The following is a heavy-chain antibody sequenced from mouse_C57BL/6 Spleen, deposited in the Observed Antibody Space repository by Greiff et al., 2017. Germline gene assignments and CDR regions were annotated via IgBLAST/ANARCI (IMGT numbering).Heavy chain of an antibody. V-gene: IGHV1-26*01. CDR3: ARRMVYGYDDLFDY. CDR1: GYTFTDYY. D-gene: IGHD2-2*01. J-gene: IGHJ2*01. Sequence: VQLQQSGPELVKPGASAKISCKASGYTFTDYYMNWVKQSHGKSLEWIGDINPNNGGTSYNQKFKGKATLTVDKSSSTAYMELRSLTSEDSAVYYCARRMVYGYDDLFDYWGQGTTLTVSS. CDR2: INPNNGGT.